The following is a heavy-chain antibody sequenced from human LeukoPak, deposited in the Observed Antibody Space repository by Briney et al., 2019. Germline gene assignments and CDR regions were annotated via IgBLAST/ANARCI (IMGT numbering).Heavy chain of an antibody. CDR2: INTDGSST. CDR1: GFTFSSYW. Sequence: GGSLRLSCTASGFTFSSYWMHWVRQAPGKGLVCVPRINTDGSSTRYADSVKGRFTISRDNAKNTLYLQMNSLRAEDTAVYYCARDSIRQQLVPWGQGTLVTVSS. J-gene: IGHJ5*02. V-gene: IGHV3-74*01. D-gene: IGHD6-13*01. CDR3: ARDSIRQQLVP.